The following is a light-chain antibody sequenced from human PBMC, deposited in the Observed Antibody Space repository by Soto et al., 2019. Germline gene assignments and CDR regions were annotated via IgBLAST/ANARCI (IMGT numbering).Light chain of an antibody. CDR2: EGT. V-gene: IGLV2-14*02. Sequence: QSALTQPASVSGSPGQSITISCSGTTSDVGGYNLVSWYQQHTAKAPKLLIYEGTQRPSGVSSRFSGSKSGNTASLTISGLQTEDEGDYYCSSYTSSSTSVVFGGGTKLTVL. J-gene: IGLJ2*01. CDR3: SSYTSSSTSVV. CDR1: TSDVGGYNL.